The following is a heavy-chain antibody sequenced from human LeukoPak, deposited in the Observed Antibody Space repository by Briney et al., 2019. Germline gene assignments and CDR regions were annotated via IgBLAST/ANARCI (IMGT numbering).Heavy chain of an antibody. J-gene: IGHJ3*02. Sequence: SETLSLTCAVYGGSFSGYYWSWIRQPPGKGLEWIGEINHSGSTKYNPSLKSRVTISVDTSKNQFSLKLSSVTAADTAVYYCARVNYDFWSTRSNAFDIWGQGTMVTVSS. CDR3: ARVNYDFWSTRSNAFDI. V-gene: IGHV4-34*01. CDR2: INHSGST. D-gene: IGHD3-3*01. CDR1: GGSFSGYY.